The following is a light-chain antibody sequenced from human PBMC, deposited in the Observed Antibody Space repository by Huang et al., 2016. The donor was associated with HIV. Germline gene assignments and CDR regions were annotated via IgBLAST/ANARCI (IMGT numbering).Light chain of an antibody. Sequence: EIVLTQSPATLSLSPGERATLSCRAIQGVSSHLAWYQQKPGQAPRLLIYEASNRATGIPARFSGSGSGTDFTLTISSLEPEDFAVYYCQQRSNWPRMYTFGQGTKLEIK. CDR1: QGVSSH. J-gene: IGKJ2*01. V-gene: IGKV3-11*01. CDR3: QQRSNWPRMYT. CDR2: EAS.